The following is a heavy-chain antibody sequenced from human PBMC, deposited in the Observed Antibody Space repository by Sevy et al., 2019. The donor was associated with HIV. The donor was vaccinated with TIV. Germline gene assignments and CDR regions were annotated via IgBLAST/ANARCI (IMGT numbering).Heavy chain of an antibody. Sequence: GGSLRLSCAASGFTFSNYWMHWVRQAPGKGLVWVSRINSDGSSTSYADSVKGRFTISRDKAKNTLYLQMNSLRAEDSAEDYCARSYRGHFDYWGQGTLVTVSS. J-gene: IGHJ4*02. CDR3: ARSYRGHFDY. CDR2: INSDGSST. CDR1: GFTFSNYW. D-gene: IGHD4-4*01. V-gene: IGHV3-74*01.